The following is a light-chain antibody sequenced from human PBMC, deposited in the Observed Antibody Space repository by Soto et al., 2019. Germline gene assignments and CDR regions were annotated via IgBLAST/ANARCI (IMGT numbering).Light chain of an antibody. Sequence: DIQMTQSPSTLSASVGDRVTITCRASQSISSWLAWYQQKPGKAPKLLIYKASSLESGVPSRFRGSGSGTEFTLTISSLQPEDFATYYCLQHNNYPWTFGQGTKVDI. J-gene: IGKJ1*01. CDR3: LQHNNYPWT. CDR2: KAS. V-gene: IGKV1-5*03. CDR1: QSISSW.